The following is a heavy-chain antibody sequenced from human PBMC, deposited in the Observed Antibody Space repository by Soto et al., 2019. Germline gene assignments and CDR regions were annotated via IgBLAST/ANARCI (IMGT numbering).Heavy chain of an antibody. Sequence: SETLSLTCAVSGDSITNNNWWTWLRQSPGKGLEWIGEMHHGGNPDYNPSLRSRVTISVDKSKNQFSLHLSSVTAADTAVYYCARLLGYCSGGSCFLYFDYWVQGTLVTVCS. J-gene: IGHJ4*02. D-gene: IGHD2-15*01. CDR3: ARLLGYCSGGSCFLYFDY. CDR1: GDSITNNNW. V-gene: IGHV4-4*02. CDR2: MHHGGNP.